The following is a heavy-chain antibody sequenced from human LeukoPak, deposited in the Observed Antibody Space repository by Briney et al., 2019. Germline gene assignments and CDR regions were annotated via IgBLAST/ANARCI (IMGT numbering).Heavy chain of an antibody. CDR3: AREENCSGGSCYYNWFDP. Sequence: GASVKVSCKASGGTFSSYAISWVRQAPGQGLEWMGRIIPILGIANYAQKFQGRVTITADKSTSTAYMELSSLRSEDTAVYYCAREENCSGGSCYYNWFDPWGQGTLVTVSS. CDR1: GGTFSSYA. CDR2: IIPILGIA. V-gene: IGHV1-69*04. D-gene: IGHD2-15*01. J-gene: IGHJ5*02.